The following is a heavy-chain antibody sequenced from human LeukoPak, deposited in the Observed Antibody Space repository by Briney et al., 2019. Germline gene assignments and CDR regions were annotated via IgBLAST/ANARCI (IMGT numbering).Heavy chain of an antibody. V-gene: IGHV4-34*01. CDR2: INHSGST. CDR3: ARAAWDDYGDQGWFVP. D-gene: IGHD4-17*01. Sequence: PSETLSLTCAVYGGSFSGYYWSWIRQPPGKGLEWIGEINHSGSTNYNPSLKSRVTISVDTSKNQFSLKLSSVTAADTAVYYCARAAWDDYGDQGWFVPWGQGTLVTVSS. J-gene: IGHJ5*02. CDR1: GGSFSGYY.